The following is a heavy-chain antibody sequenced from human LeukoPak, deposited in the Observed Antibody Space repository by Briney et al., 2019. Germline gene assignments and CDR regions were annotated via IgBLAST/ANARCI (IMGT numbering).Heavy chain of an antibody. J-gene: IGHJ2*01. CDR2: FDPEDGET. D-gene: IGHD4-23*01. CDR3: ATPQNGGNSEFDL. CDR1: GYTLTELS. V-gene: IGHV1-24*01. Sequence: APVKVSCKVSGYTLTELSMHWVRQAPGKGLEWMGGFDPEDGETIYAQKFQGRVTMTEDTSTDTAYMELSSLRSEDTAVYYCATPQNGGNSEFDLWGRGTLVTVSS.